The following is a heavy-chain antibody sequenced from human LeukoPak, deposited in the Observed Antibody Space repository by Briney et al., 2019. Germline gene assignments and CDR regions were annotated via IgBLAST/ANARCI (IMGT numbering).Heavy chain of an antibody. CDR3: AKGTFDWSFPLYFDS. CDR2: ISGSGGST. Sequence: GGSLRLSCAASGFTFSYYGMSWVRQAPGKGLEWVSAISGSGGSTYYADSVKGRFTISRDNSKNTLYLQMNSLGVEDTAVYYCAKGTFDWSFPLYFDSWGQGILVTVSS. V-gene: IGHV3-23*01. J-gene: IGHJ4*02. CDR1: GFTFSYYG. D-gene: IGHD3-9*01.